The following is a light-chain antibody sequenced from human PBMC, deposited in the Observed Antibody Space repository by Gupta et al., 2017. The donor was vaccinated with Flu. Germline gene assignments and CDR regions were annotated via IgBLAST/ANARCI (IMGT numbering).Light chain of an antibody. CDR3: NSNGDTTV. J-gene: IGLJ2*01. CDR2: SVT. Sequence: QSALTQPRSVSGSPGQSVAISCTGTSSDVGSYSYLSWYQQHPGQAPKLIISSVTTRPSWVLDGFTGATSGNTATMTISGGQPEDEDDDHGNSNGDTTVFGGGTRLTVL. CDR1: SSDVGSYSY. V-gene: IGLV2-11*01.